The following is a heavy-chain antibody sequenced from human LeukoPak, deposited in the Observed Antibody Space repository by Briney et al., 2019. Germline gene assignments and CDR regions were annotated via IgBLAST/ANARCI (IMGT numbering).Heavy chain of an antibody. Sequence: PGGFLRLSCAASGFTFRSYAMSWVRQAPGKGLEWVSAITASGSAADYADSVKGRFTIFRDNSKNTLYLQMNSLRAEDTAVYYCAKRFGETYGHFDYWGQGTLVTVSS. CDR2: ITASGSAA. D-gene: IGHD3-10*01. J-gene: IGHJ4*02. CDR1: GFTFRSYA. CDR3: AKRFGETYGHFDY. V-gene: IGHV3-23*01.